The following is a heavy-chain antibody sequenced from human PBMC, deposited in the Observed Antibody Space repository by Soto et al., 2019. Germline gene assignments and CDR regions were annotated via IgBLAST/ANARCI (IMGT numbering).Heavy chain of an antibody. V-gene: IGHV4-34*01. CDR2: INHSGST. D-gene: IGHD2-2*01. CDR1: GVSFLDYY. Sequence: PSDTLSLTCAVYGVSFLDYYWSWIRQPPGKGLEWIGEINHSGSTNYNPSLKSRVTISVDTSKNQFSLKLSYVTAADTAVYYCARVRGRYCSSTSCSRPYYYYGMDVWGQGTTVT. CDR3: ARVRGRYCSSTSCSRPYYYYGMDV. J-gene: IGHJ6*02.